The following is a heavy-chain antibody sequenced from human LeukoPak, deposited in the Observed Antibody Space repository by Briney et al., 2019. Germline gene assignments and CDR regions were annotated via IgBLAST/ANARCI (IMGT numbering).Heavy chain of an antibody. J-gene: IGHJ4*02. V-gene: IGHV3-30*04. CDR3: AKDCEWSIRAYYFDY. CDR1: GFTFSNYA. Sequence: GGSLRLSCAASGFTFSNYALHWVRQAPGKGLEWVAVISYDDTNKYYVDSVKGRFTISRDNSKNTLYVQMNSLRAEDTAVYYCAKDCEWSIRAYYFDYWGQGTLVTVSS. D-gene: IGHD3-3*01. CDR2: ISYDDTNK.